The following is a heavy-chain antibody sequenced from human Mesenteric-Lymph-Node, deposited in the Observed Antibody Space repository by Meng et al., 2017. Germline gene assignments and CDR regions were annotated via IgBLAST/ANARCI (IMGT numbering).Heavy chain of an antibody. CDR1: GFTFSNAW. V-gene: IGHV3-15*01. Sequence: GESLKISCAASGFTFSNAWMSWVRQAPGKGLEWVGRIKRKTDGGTTDYAAPVKGRFTISRDDSKNTLYLQMSSLKTEDTAAYYCTALLYNYDATDWGQGTLVTVSS. CDR3: TALLYNYDATD. CDR2: IKRKTDGGTT. D-gene: IGHD3-22*01. J-gene: IGHJ4*02.